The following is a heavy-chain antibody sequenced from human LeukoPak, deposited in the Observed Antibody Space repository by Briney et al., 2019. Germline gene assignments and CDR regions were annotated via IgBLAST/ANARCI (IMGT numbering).Heavy chain of an antibody. Sequence: LETLSLTCTVSGVSISSYYWSWIRQPPGKGLEWIGYIYYSGSTNYNPSLKSRVTISLDTSKNRFSLKLSSVTAADTAVYYCARHDGSSWYYAFDVWGQGTMVTVSS. CDR2: IYYSGST. CDR1: GVSISSYY. D-gene: IGHD6-13*01. CDR3: ARHDGSSWYYAFDV. V-gene: IGHV4-59*08. J-gene: IGHJ3*01.